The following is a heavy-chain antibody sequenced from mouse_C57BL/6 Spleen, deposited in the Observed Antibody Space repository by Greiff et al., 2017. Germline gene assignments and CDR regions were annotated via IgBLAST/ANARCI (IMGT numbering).Heavy chain of an antibody. V-gene: IGHV3-6*01. CDR2: ISYDGSN. CDR1: GYSITSGYY. Sequence: EVQLQESGPGLVKPSQSLSLTCSVTGYSITSGYYWNWIRQFPGNKLEWMGYISYDGSNNSNPSLKNRISITRDPSKNQFFLKLNSVTTEDTATYYCASGGGYYPYAMDYWGQGTSVTVSS. J-gene: IGHJ4*01. CDR3: ASGGGYYPYAMDY. D-gene: IGHD2-3*01.